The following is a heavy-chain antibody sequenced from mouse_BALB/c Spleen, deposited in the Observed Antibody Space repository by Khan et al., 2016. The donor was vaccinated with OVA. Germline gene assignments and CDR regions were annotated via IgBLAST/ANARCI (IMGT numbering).Heavy chain of an antibody. CDR3: ARGRAY. Sequence: EVQLQESGPGLVKPSQSLSLTCTVTDYSITSDYAWNWIRQFPGNKLEWMGYINYSGRTSYSPSLKSRISITRDTSKNQFFLQLNSVTTEDTATXFCARGRAYWGQGTLVTVSA. J-gene: IGHJ3*01. CDR1: DYSITSDYA. D-gene: IGHD3-3*01. V-gene: IGHV3-2*02. CDR2: INYSGRT.